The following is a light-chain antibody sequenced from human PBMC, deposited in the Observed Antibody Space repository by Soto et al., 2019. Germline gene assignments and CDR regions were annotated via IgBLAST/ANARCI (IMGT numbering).Light chain of an antibody. CDR2: EVS. CDR1: RSDVGGYNY. Sequence: QSVLTQPASVSGSPGQSITISCTGTRSDVGGYNYVSWYQQHPGKAPKLMIYEVSNRPSGVSNRFSGSKSGNTASLTISGLQAEEEADYYCSSYTSSSTLPYVFGTGTKVTVL. V-gene: IGLV2-14*01. J-gene: IGLJ1*01. CDR3: SSYTSSSTLPYV.